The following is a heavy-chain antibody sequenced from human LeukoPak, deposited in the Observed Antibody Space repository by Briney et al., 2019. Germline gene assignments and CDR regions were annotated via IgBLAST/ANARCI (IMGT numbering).Heavy chain of an antibody. D-gene: IGHD1-26*01. CDR1: GYSLTSGYY. CDR3: ARGRGLIGY. V-gene: IGHV4-38-2*01. J-gene: IGHJ4*02. CDR2: IYHSGST. Sequence: SETLSLTCAVSGYSLTSGYYWGWIRQPPGKGLEWIGSIYHSGSTYYNPSLKSRVTISVDTSKNQFSLKLSSVTAADTAVYYCARGRGLIGYWGQGTLVTVSS.